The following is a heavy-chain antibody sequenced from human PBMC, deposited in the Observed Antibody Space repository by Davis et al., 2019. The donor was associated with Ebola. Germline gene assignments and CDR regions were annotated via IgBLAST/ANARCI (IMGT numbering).Heavy chain of an antibody. Sequence: GSLRLSCTVSGGSIRSSSYYWGWIRQPPGKVLEWIWSIYYSGITYYNPSLQSRVTISVDTSKNQFSLKLRSVTAADTAVYYCARQGWSGYSLRHWLDPWGRGTLVTVSS. CDR2: IYYSGIT. CDR3: ARQGWSGYSLRHWLDP. CDR1: GGSIRSSSYY. D-gene: IGHD3-3*01. V-gene: IGHV4-39*01. J-gene: IGHJ5*02.